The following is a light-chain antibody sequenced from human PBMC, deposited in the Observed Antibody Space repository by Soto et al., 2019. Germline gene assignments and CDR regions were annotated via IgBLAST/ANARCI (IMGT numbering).Light chain of an antibody. CDR3: QQYVTSPGT. CDR2: GAS. CDR1: QSVSSFY. J-gene: IGKJ1*01. Sequence: EIVLTQSPGTLSLSPGERATLSCRASQSVSSFYLAWYQHKPGQAPRLLIYGASSRATGIPDRFSGSGSGIDFTLSISRLEPEDFAVYYCQQYVTSPGTFGQGTKVDIK. V-gene: IGKV3-20*01.